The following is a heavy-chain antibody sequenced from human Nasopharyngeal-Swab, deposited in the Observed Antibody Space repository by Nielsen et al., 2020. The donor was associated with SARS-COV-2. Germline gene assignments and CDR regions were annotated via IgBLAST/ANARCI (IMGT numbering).Heavy chain of an antibody. J-gene: IGHJ6*02. V-gene: IGHV4-39*01. CDR1: RGSISSSSYY. CDR2: IYYSGFT. CDR3: ARHLRILYDFWSGYYLPGGMDV. D-gene: IGHD3-3*01. Sequence: SETLSLTCTVSRGSISSSSYYWGWIRQPPGKGLEWIGCIYYSGFTYYNPSLKSRVTISVDTSKNQFSLKLISVTDADTAVYYCARHLRILYDFWSGYYLPGGMDVWGQGTTGTVSS.